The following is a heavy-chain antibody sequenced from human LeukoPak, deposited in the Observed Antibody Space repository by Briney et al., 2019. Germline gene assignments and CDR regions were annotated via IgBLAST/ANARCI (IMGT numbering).Heavy chain of an antibody. D-gene: IGHD3-3*01. V-gene: IGHV1-2*02. J-gene: IGHJ3*02. Sequence: GASVKVSCKASGYTFTGYYMHWVRQAPGQGLEWMGWINPNSGGTNYAQKFQGRVTMTRDTSISTAYMELSRLRSDDTAVYYCAAIFGVVPGGAFDIWGQGTMITVSS. CDR2: INPNSGGT. CDR3: AAIFGVVPGGAFDI. CDR1: GYTFTGYY.